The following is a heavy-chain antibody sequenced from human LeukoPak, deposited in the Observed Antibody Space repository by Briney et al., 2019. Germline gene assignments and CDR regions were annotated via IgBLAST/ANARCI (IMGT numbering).Heavy chain of an antibody. J-gene: IGHJ4*02. V-gene: IGHV1-69*04. CDR3: ARPALGYCTNGVCSTEYYFDY. CDR2: IVPSLGIA. CDR1: GGTFSSYA. D-gene: IGHD2-8*01. Sequence: SVKVSCKASGGTFSSYAISWVRQAPGQGLEWMGRIVPSLGIANYAQKFQGRVTINADKYTSTAYMELSSLRSEDTAVYYCARPALGYCTNGVCSTEYYFDYWGQGTLVTVSS.